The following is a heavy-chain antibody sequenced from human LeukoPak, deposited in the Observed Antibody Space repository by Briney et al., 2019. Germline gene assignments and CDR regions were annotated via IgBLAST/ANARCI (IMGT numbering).Heavy chain of an antibody. CDR2: IKSKTDGGTT. CDR1: GFTFSNAW. J-gene: IGHJ4*02. D-gene: IGHD6-13*01. CDR3: TRQQLVLDY. V-gene: IGHV3-15*01. Sequence: GGSLRLSCAASGFTFSNAWMSWVRQAPGKGLEWVGHIKSKTDGGTTDYAAPVKGRFTISRDDSKNTLYLQMNSLKTEDIAVYYCTRQQLVLDYWGQGTLVTVSS.